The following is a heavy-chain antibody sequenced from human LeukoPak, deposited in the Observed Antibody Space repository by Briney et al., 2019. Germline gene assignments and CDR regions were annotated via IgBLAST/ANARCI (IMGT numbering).Heavy chain of an antibody. Sequence: MPSETLSLTCSGSGDSISMHYWSWIRQPPGKGLEGIGYIDHTGSTNYNPSLNSRVTISRDTSKNHFSLELSSVTAADTTVYFCARGRVSSSSWSSTYYYYSYMDVWGKGTTVTVSS. CDR3: ARGRVSSSSWSSTYYYYSYMDV. CDR1: GDSISMHY. D-gene: IGHD6-13*01. V-gene: IGHV4-59*11. J-gene: IGHJ6*03. CDR2: IDHTGST.